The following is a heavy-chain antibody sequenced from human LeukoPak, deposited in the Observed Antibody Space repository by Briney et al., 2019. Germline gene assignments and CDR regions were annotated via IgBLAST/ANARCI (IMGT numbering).Heavy chain of an antibody. J-gene: IGHJ4*02. Sequence: PSETLSLTCTVSGGSISSGSYYWTWIRQPARKGLEWIGRIYTSGGTNYNPSLKSRVSISIDTSRNQFSLKLSSVTAADTAVYYCAIGYDSSGFLGYWGQGTLVTVSS. CDR2: IYTSGGT. V-gene: IGHV4-61*02. CDR3: AIGYDSSGFLGY. CDR1: GGSISSGSYY. D-gene: IGHD3-22*01.